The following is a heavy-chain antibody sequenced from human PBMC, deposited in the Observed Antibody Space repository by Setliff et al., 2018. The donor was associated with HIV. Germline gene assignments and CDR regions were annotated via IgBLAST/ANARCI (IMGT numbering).Heavy chain of an antibody. CDR1: GGTFSRYA. CDR3: ARVVDRDYDFWSAYEY. Sequence: GASVKVSCKASGGTFSRYAISWVRQAPGQGLEWMGWMNPNSGNTGYAQKFQGRVTMTRNTSISTAYMELSSLRSEDTAVYYCARVVDRDYDFWSAYEYWGQGTMVTVSS. CDR2: MNPNSGNT. V-gene: IGHV1-8*01. D-gene: IGHD3-3*01. J-gene: IGHJ4*02.